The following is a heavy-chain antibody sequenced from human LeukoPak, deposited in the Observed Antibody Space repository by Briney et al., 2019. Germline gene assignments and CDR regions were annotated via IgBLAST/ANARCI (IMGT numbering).Heavy chain of an antibody. Sequence: GGSLRLSCAASGFTFSSYEMNWVRQAPGKGLEWVSYISSSGDTMYYADSVRGRFTISRDNAKNSLYLQMNSLRAEDTAVYYCARALVVYYYMDVWGQGTTVTVSS. D-gene: IGHD2-15*01. CDR2: ISSSGDTM. CDR1: GFTFSSYE. CDR3: ARALVVYYYMDV. J-gene: IGHJ6*02. V-gene: IGHV3-48*03.